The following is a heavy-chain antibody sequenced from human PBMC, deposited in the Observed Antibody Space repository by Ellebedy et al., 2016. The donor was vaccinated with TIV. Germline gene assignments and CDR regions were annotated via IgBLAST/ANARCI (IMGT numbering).Heavy chain of an antibody. CDR2: IHYSGAT. J-gene: IGHJ2*01. Sequence: SETLSLTCSVSGVSINSRAHYWSWIRQHPGKGLEWIGYIHYSGATSYNSSLKSPVSISVDTSKNQFSLKMTSVTAADTAVYYCARETAMGWYFDLWGRGALVRFSS. CDR3: ARETAMGWYFDL. CDR1: GVSINSRAHY. D-gene: IGHD5-18*01. V-gene: IGHV4-31*01.